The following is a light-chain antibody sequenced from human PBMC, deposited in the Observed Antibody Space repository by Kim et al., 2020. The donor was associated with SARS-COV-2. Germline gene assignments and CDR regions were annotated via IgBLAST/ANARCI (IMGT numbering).Light chain of an antibody. CDR3: QEDKTYSWT. CDR1: QDIGND. V-gene: IGKV1-6*01. J-gene: IGKJ1*01. CDR2: AAF. Sequence: AIQMTQSPSSLSASVGDRVTITCRASQDIGNDLGWYQQKPGKAPKLLIYAAFNLQSGVPSRFSGSGSGTHFTLTITSLQPDDFATYYCQEDKTYSWTFGQGTKVDIK.